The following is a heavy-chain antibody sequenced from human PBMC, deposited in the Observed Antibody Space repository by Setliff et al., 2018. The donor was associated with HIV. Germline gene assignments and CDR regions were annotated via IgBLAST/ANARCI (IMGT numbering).Heavy chain of an antibody. CDR1: GGSIIGHY. Sequence: PSETLSLTCTVSGGSIIGHYWGWIRQPAGKGLGWIGRIYTSGSTNYNPSLKSRAIISVDTSKNQFSLKLSSVTAADTAVYYCARDSVSRLVTADNNWFDPWGQGTLVTVSS. D-gene: IGHD2-21*02. CDR2: IYTSGST. CDR3: ARDSVSRLVTADNNWFDP. V-gene: IGHV4-4*07. J-gene: IGHJ5*02.